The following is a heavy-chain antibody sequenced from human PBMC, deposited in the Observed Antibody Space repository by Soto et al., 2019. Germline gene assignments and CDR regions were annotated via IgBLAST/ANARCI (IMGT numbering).Heavy chain of an antibody. CDR3: ARGVGSGSYYNQYNWFDP. Sequence: ASVKVSCKASGYTFTNYGISWVRQAPGQGLEWMGWINVYNGNTKYAQKVQGRVTMTTDTSTSTAYMELRSLRADDTAVYYCARGVGSGSYYNQYNWFDPWGQGTLVTVSS. J-gene: IGHJ5*02. V-gene: IGHV1-18*01. D-gene: IGHD3-10*01. CDR2: INVYNGNT. CDR1: GYTFTNYG.